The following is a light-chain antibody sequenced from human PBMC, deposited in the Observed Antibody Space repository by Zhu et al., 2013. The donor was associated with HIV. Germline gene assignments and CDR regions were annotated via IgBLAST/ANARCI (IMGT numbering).Light chain of an antibody. CDR1: KGVDTW. J-gene: IGKJ4*01. CDR3: QQYNSFPLS. CDR2: AAD. V-gene: IGKV1D-16*01. Sequence: DIQLTQSPSSVSAFVGDTVTITCRATKGVDTWLAWHHVQPGKAPKTVIFAADSLQDGVPSRFSGSGKGSDFTLTISGLQVEDFGTYFCQQYNSFPLSFGGGTRVEIK.